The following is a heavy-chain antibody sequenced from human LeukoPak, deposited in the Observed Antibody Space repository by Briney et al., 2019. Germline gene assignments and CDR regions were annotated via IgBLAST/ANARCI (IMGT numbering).Heavy chain of an antibody. CDR1: GGTFSSYA. V-gene: IGHV1-69*04. CDR3: ARSPPIMNTFGGVIWFDP. CDR2: IIPILGIA. J-gene: IGHJ5*02. D-gene: IGHD3-16*01. Sequence: ASVKVSCKASGGTFSSYAISWVRQAPGQGLEWMGRIIPILGIANYAQKFQGRVTITADKSTSTAYMELSSLRSEDTAVYYCARSPPIMNTFGGVIWFDPWGQGTLVTVSS.